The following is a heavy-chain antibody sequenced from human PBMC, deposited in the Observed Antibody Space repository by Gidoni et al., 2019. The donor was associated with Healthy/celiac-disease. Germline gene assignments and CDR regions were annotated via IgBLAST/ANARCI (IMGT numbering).Heavy chain of an antibody. Sequence: QVQLVESGGGLVKPGGSLRLSCAASGFTFRDYYMSWIRQAPGKGLEWVSYISSSSSYTNYADSVKGGFTISRDNAKNSLYLQMNSLRAEDTAVYYCARDQTRGLWFGELGYYYYGMDVWGQGTTVTVSS. V-gene: IGHV3-11*05. J-gene: IGHJ6*02. CDR2: ISSSSSYT. CDR1: GFTFRDYY. D-gene: IGHD3-10*01. CDR3: ARDQTRGLWFGELGYYYYGMDV.